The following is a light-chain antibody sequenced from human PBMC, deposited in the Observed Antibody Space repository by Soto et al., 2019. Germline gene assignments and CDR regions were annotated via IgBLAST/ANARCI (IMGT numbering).Light chain of an antibody. CDR1: QSVSSN. J-gene: IGKJ1*01. Sequence: EIVMTQSPATLSVSPGERVTLSCRASQSVSSNLAWYQYIPGQAPRLLIYAASTRATDIPARFSGSGSGTESTLTITSLRSEDVAFSYCQQYNNWTPWTFGQGTKVEIK. CDR3: QQYNNWTPWT. CDR2: AAS. V-gene: IGKV3-15*01.